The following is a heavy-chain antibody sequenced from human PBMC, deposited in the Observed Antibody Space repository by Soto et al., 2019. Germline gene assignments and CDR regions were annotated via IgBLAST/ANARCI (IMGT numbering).Heavy chain of an antibody. V-gene: IGHV1-69*02. D-gene: IGHD3-22*01. CDR1: GGTFSSYI. J-gene: IGHJ6*02. Sequence: QVQLVQSGAEVKKPGSSVKVSCKASGGTFSSYILSWVRQAPGQGLEWMGRIIPILGIANYAQKFQGRVTTTADKSTSTAYMELSSLRSEDTAVYYCANKDYDSSEYYYYGMDVWGQGTTVTVSS. CDR3: ANKDYDSSEYYYYGMDV. CDR2: IIPILGIA.